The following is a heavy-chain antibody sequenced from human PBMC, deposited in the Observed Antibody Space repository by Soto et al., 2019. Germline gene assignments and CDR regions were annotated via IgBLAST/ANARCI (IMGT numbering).Heavy chain of an antibody. CDR1: GYTFTSYV. D-gene: IGHD6-19*01. CDR2: ISAYNGNT. CDR3: ARVCGEGCRWLVNPFDL. J-gene: IGHJ3*01. Sequence: ASVKVSCKASGYTFTSYVISWVRQAPGQGLEWMGWISAYNGNTNYAQKLQGRVTMTTDTSTSTAYMELRSLRSDDTAVYYCARVCGEGCRWLVNPFDLWAQGTMVTV. V-gene: IGHV1-18*01.